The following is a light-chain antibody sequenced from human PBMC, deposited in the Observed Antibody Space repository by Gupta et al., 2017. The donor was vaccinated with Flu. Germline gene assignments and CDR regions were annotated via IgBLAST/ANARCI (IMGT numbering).Light chain of an antibody. V-gene: IGLV1-40*01. CDR2: DNI. CDR1: SSNIGASSD. CDR3: QSYDNSLIGSVI. Sequence: QSVLTPPPSVSAAPGQRVTIPCTGSSSNIGASSDVHWYQHLPGTAPKLLIFDNINRPSGVPYRFSGSKSATSASLAITGLQAEDEAVYYCQSYDNSLIGSVIFGGGTKLTVL. J-gene: IGLJ2*01.